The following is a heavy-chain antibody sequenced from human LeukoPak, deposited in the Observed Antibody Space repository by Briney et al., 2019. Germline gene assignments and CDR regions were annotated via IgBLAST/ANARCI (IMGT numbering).Heavy chain of an antibody. CDR2: IRYDGSNK. Sequence: PGGTLRLSCAASGFTFSSYGMHWVRQAPGKGLEWVAFIRYDGSNKYYADSVKGRFTISRDNSKNTLYLQMNSLRAEDTAVYYCAPLTGYCSGGSCHSDYWGQGTLVTVSS. D-gene: IGHD2-15*01. J-gene: IGHJ4*02. CDR1: GFTFSSYG. V-gene: IGHV3-30*02. CDR3: APLTGYCSGGSCHSDY.